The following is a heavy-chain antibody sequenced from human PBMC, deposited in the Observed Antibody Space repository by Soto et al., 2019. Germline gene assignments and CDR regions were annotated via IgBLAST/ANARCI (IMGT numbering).Heavy chain of an antibody. J-gene: IGHJ4*02. Sequence: EVQLVESGGGLVQPGGSLRLSCAASGFTFRSYWLVWVRQAPGKGLVWVSRINGDGRSTDYADSVKGRFTISRDNAKNTLYLQMNSLRGEDTAVYYCVREGASDSSGSYWGQGTLVTVSS. V-gene: IGHV3-74*01. CDR2: INGDGRST. CDR3: VREGASDSSGSY. CDR1: GFTFRSYW. D-gene: IGHD3-22*01.